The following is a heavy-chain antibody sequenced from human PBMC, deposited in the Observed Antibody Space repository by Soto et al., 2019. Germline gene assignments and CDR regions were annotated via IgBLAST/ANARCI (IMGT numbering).Heavy chain of an antibody. CDR3: AADWFDMR. J-gene: IGHJ4*02. Sequence: ASVKVSCKVSGYTLTELSMHWVRQAPGKGLEWMGGFDPEDGETIYAQKFQGRVTMTGDTSTGTAYMELSSLRSEDTAVYYCAADWFDMRWGQXTLVTVSS. V-gene: IGHV1-24*01. D-gene: IGHD2-15*01. CDR2: FDPEDGET. CDR1: GYTLTELS.